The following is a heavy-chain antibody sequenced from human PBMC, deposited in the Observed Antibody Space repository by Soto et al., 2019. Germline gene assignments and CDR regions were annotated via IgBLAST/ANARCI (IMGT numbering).Heavy chain of an antibody. V-gene: IGHV3-33*01. D-gene: IGHD2-15*01. CDR1: GFTFSGYG. J-gene: IGHJ4*02. CDR2: IWYDGSNK. CDR3: ERPGYCTGGSCYFFLY. Sequence: QVQLVESGGGVVQPGKSLRLSCAASGFTFSGYGMHWVRQAPGKGLEWVALIWYDGSNKYYVDSVKGRFTISRDNSTNTMYLQMNSLRAEDTDVYYCERPGYCTGGSCYFFLYWGQGTLVTVSS.